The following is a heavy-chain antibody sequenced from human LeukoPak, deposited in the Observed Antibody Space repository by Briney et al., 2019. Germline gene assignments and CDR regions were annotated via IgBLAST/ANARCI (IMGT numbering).Heavy chain of an antibody. J-gene: IGHJ3*01. V-gene: IGHV3-7*05. D-gene: IGHD3-10*01. CDR2: IRRDGSQK. CDR3: ARAVAYYYVSGNYYPGAFDV. CDR1: GFSFSSDW. Sequence: GGSLRLSCAASGFSFSSDWMSWVRQAPGKGLEWVANIRRDGSQKYYVDSVKGRFTISRDNSKNTLYLQMNSLRADDTAVYYCARAVAYYYVSGNYYPGAFDVWGQGTMVTVSS.